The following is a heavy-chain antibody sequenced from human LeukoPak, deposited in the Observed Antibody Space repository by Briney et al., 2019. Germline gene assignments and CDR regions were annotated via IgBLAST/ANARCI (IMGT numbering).Heavy chain of an antibody. Sequence: SVKVSCKASGGTFSSYAISWVRQAPGQGLEWMGGIIPIIGTANYAQKFQGRVTITADKSTSTAYMELSSLRSEDTAVYYCARGGAIGYCSGGSCYSGVEAFDIWGQGTMVTVSS. V-gene: IGHV1-69*06. CDR2: IIPIIGTA. D-gene: IGHD2-15*01. J-gene: IGHJ3*02. CDR1: GGTFSSYA. CDR3: ARGGAIGYCSGGSCYSGVEAFDI.